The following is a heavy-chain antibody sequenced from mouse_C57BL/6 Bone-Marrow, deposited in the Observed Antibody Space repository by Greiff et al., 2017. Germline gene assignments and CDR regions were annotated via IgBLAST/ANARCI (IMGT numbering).Heavy chain of an antibody. CDR2: IYPGNSDT. D-gene: IGHD2-3*01. V-gene: IGHV1-5*01. CDR3: RKVYVGYYDWDFGV. Sequence: VQLQQSGTVLARPGASVKMSCKTSGYTFTSYWMHWVKQRPGQGLEWIGAIYPGNSDTSYNQKFKGKAKLTAVTSASTAYMGLSSLTNEDSAVYYCRKVYVGYYDWDFGVWGTGTTVTVSS. CDR1: GYTFTSYW. J-gene: IGHJ1*03.